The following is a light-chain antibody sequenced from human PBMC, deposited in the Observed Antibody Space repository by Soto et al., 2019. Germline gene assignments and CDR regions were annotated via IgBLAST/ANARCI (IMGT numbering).Light chain of an antibody. CDR2: SNN. Sequence: QSVLTQPPSASCTPGQRVTISCSGSSSNIGSNTVNWYQQLPGTAPKLLIYSNNQRPSGVPDRFSGSKSGTSASLAISGLQSEDEADYYCAAWDDSLNGVVFGGGTKLTV. V-gene: IGLV1-44*01. CDR1: SSNIGSNT. J-gene: IGLJ2*01. CDR3: AAWDDSLNGVV.